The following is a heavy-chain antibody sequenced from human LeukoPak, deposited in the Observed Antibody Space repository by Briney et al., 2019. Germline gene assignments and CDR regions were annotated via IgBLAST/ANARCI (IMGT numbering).Heavy chain of an antibody. CDR2: IKRKSDGGTT. J-gene: IGHJ4*02. CDR3: ATEYYGAYNY. V-gene: IGHV3-15*01. CDR1: GFAFSDAW. Sequence: GGSLRLSCATSGFAFSDAWMTWVRQAPGKGLEWVGRIKRKSDGGTTDYAAPVKGRFTISRDDSKKMLYLQMNSLETEDTAVYYCATEYYGAYNYWGQGTLVTVSS. D-gene: IGHD4-17*01.